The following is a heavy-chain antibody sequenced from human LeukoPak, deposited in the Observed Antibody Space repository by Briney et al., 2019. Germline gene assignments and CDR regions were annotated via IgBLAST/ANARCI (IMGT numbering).Heavy chain of an antibody. D-gene: IGHD2-2*01. V-gene: IGHV4-4*07. CDR3: ARDVLVPAATDWFDP. Sequence: SETLSLTCTVSGGSISSYYWSWIRQPAGKGLEWIGRIYTSGSTNYNPSLKSRVTMSVDTSKNQFSLKLSSVTAADTAVYYCARDVLVPAATDWFDPWGQGTLVTVSS. J-gene: IGHJ5*02. CDR1: GGSISSYY. CDR2: IYTSGST.